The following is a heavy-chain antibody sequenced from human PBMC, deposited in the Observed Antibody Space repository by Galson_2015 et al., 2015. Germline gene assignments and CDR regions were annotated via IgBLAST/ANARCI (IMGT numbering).Heavy chain of an antibody. J-gene: IGHJ3*02. CDR2: IWYDGSNK. CDR3: ARESITIFGVVGLEAAFDI. V-gene: IGHV3-33*01. Sequence: SLRLSCAASGFTFSSYGMHWVRQAPGKGLEWVAVIWYDGSNKYYADSVKGRFTISRDNSKNTLYLQMNSLRAEDTAVYYCARESITIFGVVGLEAAFDIWGQGTMVTVSS. D-gene: IGHD3-3*01. CDR1: GFTFSSYG.